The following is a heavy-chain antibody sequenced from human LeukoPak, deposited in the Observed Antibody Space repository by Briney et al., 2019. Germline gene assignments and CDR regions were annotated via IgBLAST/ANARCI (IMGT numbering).Heavy chain of an antibody. CDR2: VIPIFGTA. J-gene: IGHJ4*02. CDR3: ARSKTGTTDVDY. CDR1: GGTFSSYA. V-gene: IGHV1-69*13. Sequence: GASVKVSCKASGGTFSSYAISWVRQAPGQGLEWMGGVIPIFGTANYAQKFQGRVTITADESTSTAYMELSSLRSEDTAVYYCARSKTGTTDVDYWGQGTLVTVSS. D-gene: IGHD1-1*01.